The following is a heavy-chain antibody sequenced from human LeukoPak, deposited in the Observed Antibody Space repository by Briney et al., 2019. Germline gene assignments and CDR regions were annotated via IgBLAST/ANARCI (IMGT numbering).Heavy chain of an antibody. CDR1: GFTFSSYA. Sequence: PGGSLRLSCAASGFTFSSYAMSWVRQAPGKGVEWVSAISGSGGSTYYADSVKGRFTISRDNSKNTLYLQMNSLRAEDAAVYYCAREEHSSGWAQFDYWGQGTLVTVSS. V-gene: IGHV3-23*01. CDR3: AREEHSSGWAQFDY. D-gene: IGHD6-19*01. J-gene: IGHJ4*02. CDR2: ISGSGGST.